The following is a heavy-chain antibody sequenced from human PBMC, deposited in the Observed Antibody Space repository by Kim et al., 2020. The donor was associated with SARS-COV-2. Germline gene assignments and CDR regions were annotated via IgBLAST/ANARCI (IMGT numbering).Heavy chain of an antibody. D-gene: IGHD3-3*01. CDR3: GRVRFSITLFVVVTRLFDY. V-gene: IGHV4-30-2*05. J-gene: IGHJ4*02. Sequence: SRVTISVDTSKNQFSLKLSSVTAADTAVYYCGRVRFSITLFVVVTRLFDYWGQGTLVTVSS.